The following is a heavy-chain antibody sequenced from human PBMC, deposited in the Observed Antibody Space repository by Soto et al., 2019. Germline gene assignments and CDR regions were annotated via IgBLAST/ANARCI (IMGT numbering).Heavy chain of an antibody. J-gene: IGHJ4*02. CDR2: ISYDGSIK. CDR3: ARAEAVAGPYYFDY. V-gene: IGHV3-30-3*01. Sequence: VAVISYDGSIKYYADSVKGRFTISRDNSKNTLYLQMNSLRADDTAVYYCARAEAVAGPYYFDYWGQGTLVTVSS. D-gene: IGHD6-19*01.